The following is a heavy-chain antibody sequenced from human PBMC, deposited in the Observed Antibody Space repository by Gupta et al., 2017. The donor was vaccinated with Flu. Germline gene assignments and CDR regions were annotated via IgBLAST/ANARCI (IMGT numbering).Heavy chain of an antibody. Sequence: EVQLVESAGGLVKPGDSLRLSCAASGFSFRDSNMNWVRQAPGKGLECVSSISSSSSYIYYADSVKGRFTISRDNAKNSLYLQMNSLRVEDTAVYYCARGTDYDYGDYAAYWGQGTLVTVSS. J-gene: IGHJ4*02. CDR3: ARGTDYDYGDYAAY. CDR2: ISSSSSYI. V-gene: IGHV3-21*06. CDR1: GFSFRDSN. D-gene: IGHD4-17*01.